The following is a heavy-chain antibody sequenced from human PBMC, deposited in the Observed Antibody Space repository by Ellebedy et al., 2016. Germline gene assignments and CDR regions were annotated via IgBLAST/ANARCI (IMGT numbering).Heavy chain of an antibody. Sequence: GESLKISCAASGFTFNTYGMHWVRQAPGKALEWVAVIWYDGSNEYYADSVKGRFTISRDNSKNTLYLQMNSLRGEDTAVYYCAKDQWLGASYFDYWGQGTLVTVSS. D-gene: IGHD6-19*01. J-gene: IGHJ4*02. CDR2: IWYDGSNE. CDR1: GFTFNTYG. V-gene: IGHV3-33*06. CDR3: AKDQWLGASYFDY.